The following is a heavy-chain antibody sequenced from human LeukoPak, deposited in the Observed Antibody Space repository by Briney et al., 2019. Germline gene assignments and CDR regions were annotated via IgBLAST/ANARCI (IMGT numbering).Heavy chain of an antibody. J-gene: IGHJ4*02. CDR1: GFTFSNYW. D-gene: IGHD3-22*01. V-gene: IGHV3-7*04. Sequence: GSLRLSCAASGFTFSNYWMSWVRQAPGKGLEWVANIKQDGSEKYYVDSVKGRFTISRDNAKNSLYLQMNSLRAEDTAVYYCARGGYDSSGHYWGQGTLVTVSS. CDR3: ARGGYDSSGHY. CDR2: IKQDGSEK.